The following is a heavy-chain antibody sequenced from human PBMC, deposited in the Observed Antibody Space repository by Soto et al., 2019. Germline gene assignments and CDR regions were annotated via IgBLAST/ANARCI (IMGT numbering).Heavy chain of an antibody. V-gene: IGHV4-39*01. Sequence: PSETLSLTCTVSGGSISISTYYWGWIRQPPGKGLEWIGSIYYSGSTYYNPTLKSRVTISVDTSKNRFSLNLNSVTAADTAVYYCARPPTASLDAFEIWGQGTIVTVSS. CDR2: IYYSGST. CDR3: ARPPTASLDAFEI. J-gene: IGHJ3*02. CDR1: GGSISISTYY.